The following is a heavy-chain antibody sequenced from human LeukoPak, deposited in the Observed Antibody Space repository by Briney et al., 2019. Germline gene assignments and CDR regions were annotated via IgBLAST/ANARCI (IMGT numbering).Heavy chain of an antibody. CDR2: IKQDGSEK. CDR3: ARERDSGYDSLYYHYYMDV. D-gene: IGHD5-12*01. Sequence: GGSLRLSCAVSGFTSSKDWMSWVRQAPGKGLEWVTNIKQDGSEKNYVDSVKGRFTVSRDNAKNSLYLQMNSLRAEDTAVYYCARERDSGYDSLYYHYYMDVWGKGTTVTVSS. J-gene: IGHJ6*03. CDR1: GFTSSKDW. V-gene: IGHV3-7*01.